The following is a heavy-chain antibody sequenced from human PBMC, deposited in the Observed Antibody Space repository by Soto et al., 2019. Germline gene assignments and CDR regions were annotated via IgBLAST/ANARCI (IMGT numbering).Heavy chain of an antibody. CDR3: ARQLGYCSGGRCYNYYGMDV. D-gene: IGHD2-15*01. CDR1: GDSISSSSYY. J-gene: IGHJ6*04. Sequence: SETLSLTCTVAGDSISSSSYYWGWIRQPPGKGLEWIGSIYYSGSTYYNPSLKSRVTISVDTSKNQFSLKLSSVTAADTAVYYCARQLGYCSGGRCYNYYGMDVWGKGTTVTVSS. CDR2: IYYSGST. V-gene: IGHV4-39*01.